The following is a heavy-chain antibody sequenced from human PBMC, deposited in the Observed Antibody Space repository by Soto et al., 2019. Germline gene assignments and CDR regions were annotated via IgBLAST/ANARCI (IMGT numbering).Heavy chain of an antibody. CDR3: ARERLHGGSLDY. D-gene: IGHD2-15*01. Sequence: GGSLRLSCAASGFTVSSYYMSWVRQPPGKGLECVSVIFAGGSTYYADSVRGRFTISRDNSKNTLYLQMNSLRAEDTAVYYCARERLHGGSLDYWGQGTLVTVSS. CDR1: GFTVSSYY. J-gene: IGHJ4*02. CDR2: IFAGGST. V-gene: IGHV3-66*01.